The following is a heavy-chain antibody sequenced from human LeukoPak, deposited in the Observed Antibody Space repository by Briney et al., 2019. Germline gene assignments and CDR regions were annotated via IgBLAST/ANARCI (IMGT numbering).Heavy chain of an antibody. J-gene: IGHJ5*02. CDR1: GGSFSGYY. CDR3: ARDDYRGVTNFDP. D-gene: IGHD3-10*01. V-gene: IGHV4-59*01. CDR2: ISYTGST. Sequence: SETLSLTCAVYGGSFSGYYWSWIRQPPGKGLEWIGYISYTGSTNYNPSLKSRVTISVDTSKNQFSLQLTSVTAADTAVYYCARDDYRGVTNFDPWGQGTLDTVSS.